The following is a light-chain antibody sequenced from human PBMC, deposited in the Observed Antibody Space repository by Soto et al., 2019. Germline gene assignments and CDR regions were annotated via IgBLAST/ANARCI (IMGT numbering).Light chain of an antibody. CDR3: QSYDSSLSGYV. CDR2: DNN. CDR1: SSNIGAGYD. Sequence: QSVLTQAPSVSGAPGQRVTISCTGSSSNIGAGYDVHWYQQLPGTAPKLLIYDNNNRPSGVPDRFSGSKSGTSASLAITGHQPEDEADYYCQSYDSSLSGYVFGTGTKVTVL. V-gene: IGLV1-40*01. J-gene: IGLJ1*01.